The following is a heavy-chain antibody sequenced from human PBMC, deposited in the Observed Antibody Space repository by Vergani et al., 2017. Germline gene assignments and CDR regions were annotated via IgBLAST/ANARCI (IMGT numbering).Heavy chain of an antibody. V-gene: IGHV4-34*01. Sequence: QVQLQQWGAGLLKPSETLSLTCAVYGGSFSGYYWSWIRQSPGKGLEWIGEISRRGSTNYNPSLKSRVTISVDTSKNQFSLKLSSVTAADTAIYSCAREWLVARGAFDIWGQGTMVTVSS. D-gene: IGHD6-19*01. CDR2: ISRRGST. J-gene: IGHJ3*02. CDR3: AREWLVARGAFDI. CDR1: GGSFSGYY.